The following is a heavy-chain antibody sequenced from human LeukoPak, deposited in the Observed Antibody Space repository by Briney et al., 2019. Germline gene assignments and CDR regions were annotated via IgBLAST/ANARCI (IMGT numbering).Heavy chain of an antibody. V-gene: IGHV4-31*03. D-gene: IGHD2-8*01. CDR2: IYYSGST. CDR1: GGSISSGGYY. CDR3: ASMSTNGVCYTDY. J-gene: IGHJ4*02. Sequence: SETLSLTCTVSGGSISSGGYYWSWIRQHPGKGLEWIGYIYYSGSTYYNPSLKSRVTISVDTSKNQFSLKLSSVTAADTAVYYCASMSTNGVCYTDYWGQGTLVTVSS.